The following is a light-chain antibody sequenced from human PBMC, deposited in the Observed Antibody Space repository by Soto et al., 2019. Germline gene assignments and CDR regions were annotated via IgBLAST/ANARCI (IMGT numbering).Light chain of an antibody. CDR2: GAT. Sequence: EIVLTHSPGTLSLSPWERATLSCRASQSVSSTYLVWYQQKPGQAPRLLIYGATSRASGIPDRFSGSGSGTDFTLTISRLEPEDFAVYYCQQFGDSLTFGPGTKVDIK. J-gene: IGKJ3*01. CDR1: QSVSSTY. CDR3: QQFGDSLT. V-gene: IGKV3-20*01.